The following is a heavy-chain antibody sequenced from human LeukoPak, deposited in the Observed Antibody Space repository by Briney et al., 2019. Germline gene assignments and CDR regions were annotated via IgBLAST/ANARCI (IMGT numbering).Heavy chain of an antibody. D-gene: IGHD3-22*01. CDR2: IYPGDSET. V-gene: IGHV5-51*01. Sequence: PGESLKISCKGSGYSFTGYWIAWVRQMPGKGLEWMGIIYPGDSETRYSPSFRGQVTISADKSIRTAYLQWSSLKASDTAMYYCARRSGTYFGTTGYLYFFDYWGQGTLVTVSS. CDR3: ARRSGTYFGTTGYLYFFDY. CDR1: GYSFTGYW. J-gene: IGHJ4*02.